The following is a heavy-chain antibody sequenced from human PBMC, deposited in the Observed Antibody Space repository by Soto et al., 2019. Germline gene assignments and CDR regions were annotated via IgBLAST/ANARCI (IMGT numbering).Heavy chain of an antibody. J-gene: IGHJ4*02. CDR3: ARRVIATLAAMDS. CDR1: GYSISSGYF. V-gene: IGHV4-38-2*01. Sequence: SETLSLTCAVSGYSISSGYFWGWIRQPPGKGLEWIGSIYHFGNTNYNPSLKSRVTITVDTSKNQFSLKLSSVTAADTAVYYCARRVIATLAAMDSWGQGPRVTV. CDR2: IYHFGNT. D-gene: IGHD3-10*01.